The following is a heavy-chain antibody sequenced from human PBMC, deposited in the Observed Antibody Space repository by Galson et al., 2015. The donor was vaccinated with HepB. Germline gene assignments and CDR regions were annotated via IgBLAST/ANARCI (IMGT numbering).Heavy chain of an antibody. J-gene: IGHJ6*02. D-gene: IGHD3-16*01. Sequence: PALVKPTQTLTLTCTFSGFSLSTSGVGVGWIRQPPGKALEWLALIYWNDDKRYSPSLKSRLTITKDTSKNQVVLTMTNMDPVDTATYYCAHIENYEYVWGSYRGYYYYGMDVWGQGTTVTVSS. CDR1: GFSLSTSGVG. CDR3: AHIENYEYVWGSYRGYYYYGMDV. V-gene: IGHV2-5*01. CDR2: IYWNDDK.